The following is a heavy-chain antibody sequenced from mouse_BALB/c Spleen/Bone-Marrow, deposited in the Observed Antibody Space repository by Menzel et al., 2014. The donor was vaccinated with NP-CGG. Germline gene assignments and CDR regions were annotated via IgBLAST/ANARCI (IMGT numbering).Heavy chain of an antibody. V-gene: IGHV14-3*02. D-gene: IGHD2-14*01. J-gene: IGHJ3*01. Sequence: EVQLQQSGAELVEPGASVKLSCTASGFNIKDTYMHWVKQRPEQGLEWIGRIDPANGNTKYDPKFQGKATITADTSSNTAYLQLSSLTSEDTAAYYCATYYRYDRRFAYWGQGTLVTVSA. CDR2: IDPANGNT. CDR1: GFNIKDTY. CDR3: ATYYRYDRRFAY.